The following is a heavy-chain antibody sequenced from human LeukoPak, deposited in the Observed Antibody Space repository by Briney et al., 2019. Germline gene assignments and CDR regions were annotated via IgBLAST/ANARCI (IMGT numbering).Heavy chain of an antibody. CDR1: GYIFTDYY. V-gene: IGHV1-2*02. J-gene: IGHJ4*02. D-gene: IGHD3-3*02. CDR3: VKVLSPSIFAVVIIEGFDY. CDR2: LNPSSGGT. Sequence: ASVKVSCKASGYIFTDYYVHWVRQAPGQWLEWMGWLNPSSGGTHSAQRFQGRVTMTRDTSIDTAYMELTRLTSDDTAVYYCVKVLSPSIFAVVIIEGFDYWGQGTLVTVSS.